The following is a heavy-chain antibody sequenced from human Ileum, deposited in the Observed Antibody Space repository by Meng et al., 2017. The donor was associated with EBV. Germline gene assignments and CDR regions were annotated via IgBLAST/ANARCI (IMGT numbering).Heavy chain of an antibody. Sequence: QGRRQGPGPGSGKPSGALSLTCAVSGGSISSSNWWSWVRQPPGKGLEWIGEIYHSGSTNYNPSLKSRVTISVDKSKNQFSLNLSSVTAADTAVYYCARVGLWLPIDYWGQGTLVTVSS. CDR1: GGSISSSNW. CDR3: ARVGLWLPIDY. J-gene: IGHJ4*02. CDR2: IYHSGST. D-gene: IGHD6-19*01. V-gene: IGHV4-4*02.